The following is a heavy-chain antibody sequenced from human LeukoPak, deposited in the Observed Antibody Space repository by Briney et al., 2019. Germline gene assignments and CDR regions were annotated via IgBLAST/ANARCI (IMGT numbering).Heavy chain of an antibody. V-gene: IGHV3-9*01. CDR2: ISWNSGSI. Sequence: GGSLRLSCAASGFTFDDYAMHWVRQAPGKGLEWVSGISWNSGSIGYADSVKGRFTISRDNAKNSLYLQMNSLRAEDTALYYCAKGAVIEAGGPFDYWGQGTLVTVSS. CDR1: GFTFDDYA. CDR3: AKGAVIEAGGPFDY. D-gene: IGHD6-13*01. J-gene: IGHJ4*02.